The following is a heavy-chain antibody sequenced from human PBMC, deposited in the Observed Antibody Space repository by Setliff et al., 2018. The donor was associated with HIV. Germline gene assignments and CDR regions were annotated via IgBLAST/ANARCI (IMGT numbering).Heavy chain of an antibody. CDR3: TRRGADSYYPRPLDV. Sequence: SETLSLTCTVSGGSVSTGNYYWNWIRLPPGKGLEWIGYIFYSGSTNYNPSLKSRVTISVDTSKNQFSLRLKSVTAADTAIYYCTRRGADSYYPRPLDVWGKGTTVTVSS. J-gene: IGHJ6*04. CDR2: IFYSGST. CDR1: GGSVSTGNYY. D-gene: IGHD3-10*01. V-gene: IGHV4-61*01.